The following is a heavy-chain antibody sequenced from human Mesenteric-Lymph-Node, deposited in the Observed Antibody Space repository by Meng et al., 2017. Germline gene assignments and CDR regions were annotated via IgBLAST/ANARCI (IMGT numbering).Heavy chain of an antibody. V-gene: IGHV5-51*01. CDR1: GHTFTSYW. Sequence: GGSLRLSCKGYGHTFTSYWIGWVRQMPGKGLEWMGIIYPGDSNTRYSPSFQGQVTISVDKSISTAYLRWSSLKASDTGIYYCVRRLSPGGFDGSDPFDLWGQGTMVTVSS. CDR2: IYPGDSNT. CDR3: VRRLSPGGFDGSDPFDL. D-gene: IGHD2-15*01. J-gene: IGHJ3*01.